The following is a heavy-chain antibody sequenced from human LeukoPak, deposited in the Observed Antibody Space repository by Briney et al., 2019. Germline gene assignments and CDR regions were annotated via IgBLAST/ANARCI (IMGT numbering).Heavy chain of an antibody. Sequence: SQTLSLTCTVSGGSISSGSYYWSWIRQPAGKGLEWIGRIYTSGSTNYNPSLKSRVIISVDTSKNQFSLKLSSVTAADTAVYYCARFSSYYDSSGYSRYYFDYWGQGTLVTVSS. CDR2: IYTSGST. D-gene: IGHD3-22*01. J-gene: IGHJ4*02. CDR1: GGSISSGSYY. V-gene: IGHV4-61*02. CDR3: ARFSSYYDSSGYSRYYFDY.